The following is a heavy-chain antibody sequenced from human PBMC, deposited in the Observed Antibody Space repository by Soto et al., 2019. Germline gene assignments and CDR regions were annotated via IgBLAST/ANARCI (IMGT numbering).Heavy chain of an antibody. J-gene: IGHJ6*03. CDR1: GGSFSGYY. CDR3: ARGLEGVVALGLYYYYMDV. D-gene: IGHD2-15*01. Sequence: SETLSLTCAVYGGSFSGYYWSWIRQPPGKGLEWIGEINHSGSTNYNPSLKSRVTISVDTSKNQFSLKLSSVTAADTAVYYCARGLEGVVALGLYYYYMDVWGKGTTVTVSS. CDR2: INHSGST. V-gene: IGHV4-34*01.